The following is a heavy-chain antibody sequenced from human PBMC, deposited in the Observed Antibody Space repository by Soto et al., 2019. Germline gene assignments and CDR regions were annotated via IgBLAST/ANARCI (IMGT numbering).Heavy chain of an antibody. CDR1: GGSISTSNW. Sequence: QVQLQESGPGLVKPSGTLSLTCAVSGGSISTSNWWCWGRQPPGEGLGGIGEVYRTGSTNYNTSLDRRLSISVDKSKTQFSLTLTSVTAADTAVYYCARARATIAAAAIFDCWGQGTLVTVSS. J-gene: IGHJ4*02. CDR2: VYRTGST. CDR3: ARARATIAAAAIFDC. D-gene: IGHD6-13*01. V-gene: IGHV4-4*02.